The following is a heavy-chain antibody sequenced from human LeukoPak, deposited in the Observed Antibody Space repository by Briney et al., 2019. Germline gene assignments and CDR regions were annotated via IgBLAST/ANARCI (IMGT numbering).Heavy chain of an antibody. CDR1: GGSFSGYY. CDR3: AREGDGYNSPNFDY. D-gene: IGHD5-24*01. Sequence: SETLSLTCAVYGGSFSGYYWSWIRQPPGKGLEWIGEINHSGSTNYNLSLKSRVTISVDTSKNQFSLKLSSVTAADTAVYYCAREGDGYNSPNFDYWGQGTLVTVSS. V-gene: IGHV4-34*01. J-gene: IGHJ4*02. CDR2: INHSGST.